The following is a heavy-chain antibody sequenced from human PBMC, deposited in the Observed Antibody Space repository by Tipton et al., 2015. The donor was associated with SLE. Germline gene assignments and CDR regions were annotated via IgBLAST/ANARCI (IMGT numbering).Heavy chain of an antibody. CDR2: ISYDGSNK. D-gene: IGHD1-26*01. J-gene: IGHJ4*02. Sequence: SGFTFSSYAMHWVRQAPGKGLEWVAVISYDGSNKYYADSVKGRFTISRDNAKNSLYLQMNSLRAEDTAVYYCAGWRTYSINDYWGQGTLVTVSS. V-gene: IGHV3-30-3*01. CDR3: AGWRTYSINDY. CDR1: GFTFSSYA.